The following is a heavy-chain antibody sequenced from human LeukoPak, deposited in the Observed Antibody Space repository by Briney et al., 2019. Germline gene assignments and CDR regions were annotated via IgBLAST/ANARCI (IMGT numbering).Heavy chain of an antibody. CDR3: AGRLRAALDS. CDR2: IYYTGST. J-gene: IGHJ4*02. V-gene: IGHV4-59*08. Sequence: PSETLSLTCTVTGGSISNYYWSWIRQPPGKGLEWIGYIYYTGSTNYNPSLKSRVTISVDTSKNQFSLKLSSVTAADTAVYYCAGRLRAALDSWGQGTLVTVSS. CDR1: GGSISNYY.